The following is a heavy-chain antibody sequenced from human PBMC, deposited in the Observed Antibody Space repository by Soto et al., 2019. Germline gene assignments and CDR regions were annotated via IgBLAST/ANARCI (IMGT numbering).Heavy chain of an antibody. CDR2: ISGSGGTI. J-gene: IGHJ4*02. D-gene: IGHD6-19*01. CDR1: GVTLSSYS. Sequence: EVQLVESGGGLVQPGGSLRLSCAASGVTLSSYSMHWVRQAPGKGLEWVSYISGSGGTIYYADSVKGRFTISRDNAKTSLSVQMNSLRDEDTAVYFCARETGLRSSGWSYYFDFCGQGTLVTVSS. V-gene: IGHV3-48*02. CDR3: ARETGLRSSGWSYYFDF.